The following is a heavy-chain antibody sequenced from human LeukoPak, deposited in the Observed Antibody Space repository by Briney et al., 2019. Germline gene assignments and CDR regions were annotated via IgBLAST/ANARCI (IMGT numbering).Heavy chain of an antibody. CDR2: IYTSGST. CDR1: GGSISSYY. CDR3: ARDSGYCSSTSCSPANWFDP. Sequence: SETLSLTCTVSGGSISSYYWSWIRQPAGKGLEWIGRIYTSGSTNYNPSLKSRVTMSVDTSKNQFSLKLSSVTAADTAVYYCARDSGYCSSTSCSPANWFDPWGQGTLVTVFS. J-gene: IGHJ5*02. D-gene: IGHD2-2*03. V-gene: IGHV4-4*07.